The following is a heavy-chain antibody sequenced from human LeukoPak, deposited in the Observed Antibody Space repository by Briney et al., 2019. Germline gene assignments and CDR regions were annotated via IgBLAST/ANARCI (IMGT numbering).Heavy chain of an antibody. V-gene: IGHV3-7*03. CDR2: IKQDGSEK. J-gene: IGHJ5*02. Sequence: GGSLRLSCAASGFTFSSYWMSWVRQAPGKGLEWVANIKQDGSEKYYVDSVKGRFTISRDNAKNSLYLQMSSLRAEDTAVYYCAGSFWFGELARFDPWGQGTLVTVSS. CDR1: GFTFSSYW. CDR3: AGSFWFGELARFDP. D-gene: IGHD3-10*01.